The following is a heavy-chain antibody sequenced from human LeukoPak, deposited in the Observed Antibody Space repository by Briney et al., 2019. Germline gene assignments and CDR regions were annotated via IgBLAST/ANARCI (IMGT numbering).Heavy chain of an antibody. D-gene: IGHD4-23*01. CDR1: EFTLSRYW. V-gene: IGHV3-7*01. CDR3: ARDIAYGGNYYYYYGMDV. Sequence: GGSLRLSCAASEFTLSRYWMSWVRQAPGKGLEWVANINQDGSEKYYVDSVKGRFTISRDNAKNSLYLQMNSLRAEDTAVYYCARDIAYGGNYYYYYGMDVWGQGTTVTVSS. J-gene: IGHJ6*02. CDR2: INQDGSEK.